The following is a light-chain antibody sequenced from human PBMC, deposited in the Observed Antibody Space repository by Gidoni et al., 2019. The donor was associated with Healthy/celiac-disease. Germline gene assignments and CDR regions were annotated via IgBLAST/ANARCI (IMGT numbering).Light chain of an antibody. V-gene: IGKV3-11*01. CDR3: QERSNWAPYT. Sequence: DIVLTQSPATLSWSPGERATLSCRASQSVSSYLTWYQQKPGQAPRLLIYDASNRATGIPARLSGSGSGTDLTLNISSLESEDFAVYYCQERSNWAPYTFGQGTKLEIK. CDR1: QSVSSY. J-gene: IGKJ2*01. CDR2: DAS.